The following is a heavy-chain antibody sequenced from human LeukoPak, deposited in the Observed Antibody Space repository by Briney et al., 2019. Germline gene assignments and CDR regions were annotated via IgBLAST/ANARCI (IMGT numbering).Heavy chain of an antibody. CDR2: ISYDGSNK. D-gene: IGHD6-19*01. V-gene: IGHV3-30*18. Sequence: GGSLRLSCAASGFTFSSYGMHWVRQAPGKGLEWVAVISYDGSNKYYADSVKGRFTISRDNSKNTLYLQMNSLRAEDTAVYYCAKDGVRAVAGRDFDYWGQGTLVTVSS. J-gene: IGHJ4*02. CDR3: AKDGVRAVAGRDFDY. CDR1: GFTFSSYG.